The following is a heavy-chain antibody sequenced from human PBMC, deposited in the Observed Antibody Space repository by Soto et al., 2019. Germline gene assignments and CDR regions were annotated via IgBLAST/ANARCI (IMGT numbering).Heavy chain of an antibody. CDR2: LYSSSST. CDR3: ATRPLLPGAP. CDR1: GFTFTGND. V-gene: IGHV3-53*01. J-gene: IGHJ3*01. Sequence: EVQLVESGGGLIQPGGSLRLSCAASGFTFTGNDMNWVRQAPGKGLEWVSLLYSSSSTYYADSVKGRFTISRDNSKNTLYLQMSSLRAEDTAVYYCATRPLLPGAPWGQGTMVTVSS. D-gene: IGHD3-22*01.